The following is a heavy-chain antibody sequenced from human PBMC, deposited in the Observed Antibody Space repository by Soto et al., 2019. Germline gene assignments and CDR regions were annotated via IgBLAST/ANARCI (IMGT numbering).Heavy chain of an antibody. V-gene: IGHV3-23*01. CDR2: ISGSGGST. D-gene: IGHD2-15*01. Sequence: GGSLRLSCAASGFTFSSSAMTWVRQAPGKELEWVSSISGSGGSTFYADSVKTRLTISKDTSKNQVVLTMTNMDPVDTATYYCARWVAGPNWFDPWGQGTLVTVSS. CDR3: ARWVAGPNWFDP. CDR1: GFTFSSSA. J-gene: IGHJ5*02.